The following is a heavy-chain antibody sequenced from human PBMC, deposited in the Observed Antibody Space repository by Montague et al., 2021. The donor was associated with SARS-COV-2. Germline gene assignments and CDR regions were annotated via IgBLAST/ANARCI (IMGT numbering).Heavy chain of an antibody. CDR1: GGSITRSYY. Sequence: SETLSLTCLVSGGSITRSYYWCWIRQSPGKGLQWIGSIYYSGSTYYNPSPQSRVTISVDTSKNQLSLKLNSVTAADSAVYYCARYSGYDLSTDYWGPGSLVTVSS. D-gene: IGHD5-12*01. J-gene: IGHJ4*02. CDR3: ARYSGYDLSTDY. CDR2: IYYSGST. V-gene: IGHV4-39*01.